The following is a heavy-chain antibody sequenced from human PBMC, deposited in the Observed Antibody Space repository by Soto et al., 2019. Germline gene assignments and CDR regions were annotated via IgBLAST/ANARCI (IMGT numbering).Heavy chain of an antibody. V-gene: IGHV6-1*01. J-gene: IGHJ6*02. CDR2: TYYRSRWYS. CDR3: ARSEEDSDYYYYGLDV. Sequence: SHTLSLTCVISGDSVSISSVAWNWVRQSPSRGLEWLGRTYYRSRWYSDFAVSVRGRIVINADTSKNQFSLQLNSVTPEDTAVYFCARSEEDSDYYYYGLDVWGQGTTVTVSS. CDR1: GDSVSISSVA. D-gene: IGHD2-15*01.